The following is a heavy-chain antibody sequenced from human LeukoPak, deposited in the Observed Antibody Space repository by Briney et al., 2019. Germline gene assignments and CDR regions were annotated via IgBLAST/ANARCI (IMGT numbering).Heavy chain of an antibody. CDR2: LWYDGSNE. V-gene: IGHV3-33*01. Sequence: GGSLRLSCAASGFTFSAYVMHWVRQAPGKGLEWVAILWYDGSNEYYTDSVKGRFTMSRDNSKNTLHLQMNSLRAEDTAVYYCARVRADSSGHDIDYWGQGTLVTVSS. CDR1: GFTFSAYV. J-gene: IGHJ4*02. D-gene: IGHD3-22*01. CDR3: ARVRADSSGHDIDY.